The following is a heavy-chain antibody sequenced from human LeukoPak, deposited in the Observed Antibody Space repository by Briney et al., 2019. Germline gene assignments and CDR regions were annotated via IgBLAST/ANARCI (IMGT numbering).Heavy chain of an antibody. CDR2: ISYDGSNK. Sequence: GGSLRLSCAASGFTFSNAWMSWVRQAPGKGLEWVAVISYDGSNKYYADSVKGRFTISRDNSKNTLYLQMNSLRAEDTAVYYCARDPPYGYCSGGSCYSYYFDYWGQGTLVTVSS. CDR1: GFTFSNAW. D-gene: IGHD2-15*01. J-gene: IGHJ4*02. V-gene: IGHV3-30-3*01. CDR3: ARDPPYGYCSGGSCYSYYFDY.